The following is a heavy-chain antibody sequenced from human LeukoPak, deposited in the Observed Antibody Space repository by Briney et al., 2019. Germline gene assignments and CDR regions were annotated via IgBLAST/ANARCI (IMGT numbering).Heavy chain of an antibody. J-gene: IGHJ4*02. D-gene: IGHD3-22*01. V-gene: IGHV1-46*01. CDR3: ARAGYDSSGYYSY. CDR2: INPGGGST. Sequence: ASVKVSCKASGYTFTNYYMHWMRQAPGQGLEWMGIINPGGGSTSYAQKFQGRVTMTRDTSTGTVYMELSSLRSDDTAVYYCARAGYDSSGYYSYWGQGTLVTVSS. CDR1: GYTFTNYY.